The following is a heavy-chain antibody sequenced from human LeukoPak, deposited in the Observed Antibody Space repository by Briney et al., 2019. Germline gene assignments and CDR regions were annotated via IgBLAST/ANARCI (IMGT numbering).Heavy chain of an antibody. D-gene: IGHD4-23*01. J-gene: IGHJ1*01. V-gene: IGHV3-7*03. CDR1: GFTFSNFW. CDR3: ARLRWVGWRYFQH. Sequence: GGSLRLSCAASGFTFSNFWMSWVRQAPGKGLEWVANIKEDGSEKYYVDSVKGRFTISRENAKNSLYLQMNSLRAEDTAVYYCARLRWVGWRYFQHWGQGSLVTVSS. CDR2: IKEDGSEK.